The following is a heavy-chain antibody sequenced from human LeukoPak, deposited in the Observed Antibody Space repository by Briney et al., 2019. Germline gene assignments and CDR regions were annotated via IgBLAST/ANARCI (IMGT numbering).Heavy chain of an antibody. D-gene: IGHD1-26*01. CDR2: IIPILGIA. CDR1: GGTFSSYA. CDR3: ARDPRREWELQTYYFDY. V-gene: IGHV1-69*04. J-gene: IGHJ4*02. Sequence: GSSVKVSSKASGGTFSSYAISSVRLAPGQGLEWMGRIIPILGIANYAQKFQGRVTITADKSTSTAYMELSSLRSEDTAVYYCARDPRREWELQTYYFDYWGQGTLVTVSS.